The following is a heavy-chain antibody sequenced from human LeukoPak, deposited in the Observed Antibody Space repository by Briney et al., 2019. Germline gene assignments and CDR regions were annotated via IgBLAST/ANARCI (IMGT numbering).Heavy chain of an antibody. D-gene: IGHD4-17*01. CDR1: GGSISGGGYY. CDR3: AGTNRHGDYGDYPAFDI. Sequence: PSETLSLTCTVSGGSISGGGYYWSWIRQHPGKGLEWIGHIYYSGSTYYNPSLKSRVTISVDTSKNQFSLKLSSVTAADTAVYYCAGTNRHGDYGDYPAFDIWGQGTMVTVSS. V-gene: IGHV4-31*03. CDR2: IYYSGST. J-gene: IGHJ3*02.